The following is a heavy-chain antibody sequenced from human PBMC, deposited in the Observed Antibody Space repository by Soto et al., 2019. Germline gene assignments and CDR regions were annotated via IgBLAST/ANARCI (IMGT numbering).Heavy chain of an antibody. CDR1: GGSISSGPYS. CDR2: FHYSGRT. D-gene: IGHD2-2*01. CDR3: ARLAGYCSGTSCYGYYGMDV. Sequence: PSETLSLTCSVSGGSISSGPYSWGWIRQPPGKGLEWIGTFHYSGRTYCSPSLESRVTISVDTSKNQFSLKVSSVTAADTAVFYCARLAGYCSGTSCYGYYGMDVWGQGTTVTVS. J-gene: IGHJ6*02. V-gene: IGHV4-39*01.